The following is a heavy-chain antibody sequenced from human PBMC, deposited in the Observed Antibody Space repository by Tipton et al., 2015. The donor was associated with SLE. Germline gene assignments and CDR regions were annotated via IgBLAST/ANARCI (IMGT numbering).Heavy chain of an antibody. Sequence: TLSLTCTVSGGSISTSHYWSWIRQPPGKGLEWIGSIYHSGSTYYNPSLKSRVTISVDTSKNQFSLKLSSVTAADTAVYYCARGMVTTGDYWGQGTLVTVSS. V-gene: IGHV4-38-2*02. D-gene: IGHD5-18*01. CDR2: IYHSGST. CDR3: ARGMVTTGDY. J-gene: IGHJ4*02. CDR1: GGSISTSHY.